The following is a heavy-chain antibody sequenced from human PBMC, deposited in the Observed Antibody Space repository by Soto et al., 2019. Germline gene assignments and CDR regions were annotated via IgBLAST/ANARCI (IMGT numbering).Heavy chain of an antibody. V-gene: IGHV1-46*01. CDR1: GYSFTTYY. CDR3: ARNDKSGLDY. Sequence: QVQLVQSGAEVKKPGASMQVSCKASGYSFTTYYIHWVRQAPGQGLEWVGFINPSGGSTSYAQKFHGRVTMTRDTSTSTVYMELRSLRSEDTAVYYCARNDKSGLDYWGQGTLVTVSS. D-gene: IGHD1-1*01. J-gene: IGHJ4*02. CDR2: INPSGGST.